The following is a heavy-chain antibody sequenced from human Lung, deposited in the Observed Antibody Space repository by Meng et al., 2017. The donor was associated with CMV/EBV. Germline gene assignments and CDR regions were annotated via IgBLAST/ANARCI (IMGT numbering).Heavy chain of an antibody. V-gene: IGHV3-21*01. CDR3: ARDLLGTSDYCDS. CDR2: ISSSSTFK. CDR1: GFTFSSYA. Sequence: ESXKISXAASGFTFSSYAMNWVRQAPGKGLEWVSSISSSSTFKHYANSMKGRFTISRDNTKNSLYLQMSGLRAEDTALYYCARDLLGTSDYCDSWGQETXVTVSS. J-gene: IGHJ4*02. D-gene: IGHD7-27*01.